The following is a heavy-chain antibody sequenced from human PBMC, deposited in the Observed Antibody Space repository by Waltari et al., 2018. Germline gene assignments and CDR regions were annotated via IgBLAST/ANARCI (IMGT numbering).Heavy chain of an antibody. CDR2: IDPNTGGT. J-gene: IGHJ4*02. D-gene: IGHD3-16*01. Sequence: QVHLVQSGAEVRKPGASVKVSCKGSGYTFTGYYTQWLRQAPGQGLEWMGWIDPNTGGTKLAQKFQGRVTMTRDTSINTVYMELSSLGSDDTAVYYCARDLYDSRVPGDYFDYWGQGTLVTVSS. CDR3: ARDLYDSRVPGDYFDY. CDR1: GYTFTGYY. V-gene: IGHV1-2*02.